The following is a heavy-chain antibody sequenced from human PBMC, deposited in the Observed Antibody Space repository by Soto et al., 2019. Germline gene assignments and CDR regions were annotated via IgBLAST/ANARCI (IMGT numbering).Heavy chain of an antibody. CDR2: IYRDGST. J-gene: IGHJ3*02. V-gene: IGHV3-53*01. D-gene: IGHD1-26*01. CDR1: GLIVSSNY. Sequence: GGSLRLSCAASGLIVSSNYMSWVRQAPGRGLEWVSVIYRDGSTYYADSGRGRFTISKDNSKNTLSLQVNGLRAEDTAVYYCARVYYGGTYSHAFDIWGQGTMVTVSS. CDR3: ARVYYGGTYSHAFDI.